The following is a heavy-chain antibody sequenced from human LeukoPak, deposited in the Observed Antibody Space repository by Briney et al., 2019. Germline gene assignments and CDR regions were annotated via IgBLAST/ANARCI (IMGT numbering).Heavy chain of an antibody. D-gene: IGHD3-22*01. V-gene: IGHV3-30*18. CDR1: GFTFSSYG. CDR2: ISYDGSNK. J-gene: IGHJ1*01. CDR3: AKDWYYDSSGYYPVVFDL. Sequence: PGRSLRLSCAASGFTFSSYGMHWVRQAPGKGLEWVAVISYDGSNKYYADSVKGRFTISRDNSKNTLYLQMNSLRAEDTAVYYCAKDWYYDSSGYYPVVFDLGGRGTLDSVP.